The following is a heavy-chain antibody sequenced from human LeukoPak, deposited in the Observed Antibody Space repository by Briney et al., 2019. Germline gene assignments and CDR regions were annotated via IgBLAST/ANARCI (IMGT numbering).Heavy chain of an antibody. Sequence: GASVKVSFKASGGTFSSYAISWVRQAPGQGLEWMGRIIPILGIANYAQKFQGRVTITPDKSTTTAYMELSSLRSEDTAVYYCALFGSGSYYNFHYWGQGPLVPVSS. CDR1: GGTFSSYA. CDR2: IIPILGIA. D-gene: IGHD3-10*01. V-gene: IGHV1-69*04. CDR3: ALFGSGSYYNFHY. J-gene: IGHJ4*02.